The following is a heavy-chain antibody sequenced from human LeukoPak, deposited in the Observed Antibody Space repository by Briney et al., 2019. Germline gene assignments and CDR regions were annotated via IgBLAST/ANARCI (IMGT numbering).Heavy chain of an antibody. D-gene: IGHD4-23*01. CDR1: GFTFSDYY. V-gene: IGHV3-11*01. Sequence: PGGSLRLSCTVSGFTFSDYYMSWVRQAPGKGLEWVSYISSSGSMLHYADSVKGRFTISRDDAKTSLYLHMSNLRTEDTALYYCAGGGDYAGIAATFRYWGQGSPVTVSS. J-gene: IGHJ4*02. CDR2: ISSSGSML. CDR3: AGGGDYAGIAATFRY.